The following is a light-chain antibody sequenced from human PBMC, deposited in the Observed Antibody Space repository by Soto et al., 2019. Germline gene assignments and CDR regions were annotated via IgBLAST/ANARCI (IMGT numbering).Light chain of an antibody. Sequence: DFVMTQTPDPLAVSLGERATINCKSSPSVLSSSNNKNYLAWYQQKPGQPPKLLIYWASTRDPGVPDRFSGSGSGTDFTLTISSLQAEDVAVYYCQQYYSTPYTFGQGTKREIK. V-gene: IGKV4-1*01. J-gene: IGKJ2*01. CDR3: QQYYSTPYT. CDR1: PSVLSSSNNKNY. CDR2: WAS.